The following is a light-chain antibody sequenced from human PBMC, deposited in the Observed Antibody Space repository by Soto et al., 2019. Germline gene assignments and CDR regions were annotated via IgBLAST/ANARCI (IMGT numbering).Light chain of an antibody. J-gene: IGLJ1*01. CDR1: SSDVGRYNL. V-gene: IGLV2-23*02. CDR2: EVT. CDR3: CSYAGIYV. Sequence: QSVLTQPPSVSGSPGQSITISCTGTSSDVGRYNLVSWYQQHPGKAPKLMIYEVTKRPSGVSNRFSGSKSGRTASLTISGLQAEDEGDYYCCSYAGIYVFGTGTKVTVL.